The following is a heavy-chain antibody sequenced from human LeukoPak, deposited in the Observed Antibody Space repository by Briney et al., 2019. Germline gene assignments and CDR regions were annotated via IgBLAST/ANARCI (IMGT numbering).Heavy chain of an antibody. CDR3: ARATPAHGSGSYFNDY. CDR1: GGSISSYY. J-gene: IGHJ4*02. D-gene: IGHD3-10*01. V-gene: IGHV4-59*01. Sequence: KTSETLSLTCTVSGGSISSYYWSWIRQPPGKGLEWIGYIYYSGSTNYNPSLKSRVTISVDTSKNQFSLKLSSVTAADTAVYYCARATPAHGSGSYFNDYCGQRTLLIVVS. CDR2: IYYSGST.